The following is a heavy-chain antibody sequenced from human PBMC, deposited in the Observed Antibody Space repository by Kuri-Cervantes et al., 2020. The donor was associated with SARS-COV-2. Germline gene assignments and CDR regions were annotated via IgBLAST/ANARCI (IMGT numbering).Heavy chain of an antibody. CDR2: IYYSGST. CDR3: ARGGMPGLRGYFYYMGA. Sequence: GSLRLSCTVSGGSISSYYWSWIRQPPGKGLEWIGYIYYSGSTNYNPSLKSRVTISVDTSKNQFSLRLSSVTAADTAVYYCARGGMPGLRGYFYYMGAWGKGTTVTVSS. V-gene: IGHV4-59*01. CDR1: GGSISSYY. J-gene: IGHJ6*03. D-gene: IGHD2-2*01.